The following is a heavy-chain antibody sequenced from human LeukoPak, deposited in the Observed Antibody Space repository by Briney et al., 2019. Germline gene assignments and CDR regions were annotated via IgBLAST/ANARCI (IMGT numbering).Heavy chain of an antibody. V-gene: IGHV3-48*03. CDR1: GFTFSSYE. CDR3: AREGGYSGYDCDH. Sequence: GGSLRLSCAASGFTFSSYEMNWVRQAPGKGLEWVSYISSSGSTIYYADSVKGRFTISRDNAKNSLYLQMNSLRAEDTAVYYCAREGGYSGYDCDHWGQGTLVTVSS. J-gene: IGHJ4*02. D-gene: IGHD5-12*01. CDR2: ISSSGSTI.